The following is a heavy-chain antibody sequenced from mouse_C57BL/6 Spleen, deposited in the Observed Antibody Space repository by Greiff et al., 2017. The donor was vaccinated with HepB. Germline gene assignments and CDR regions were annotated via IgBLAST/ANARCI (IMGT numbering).Heavy chain of an antibody. CDR3: ARGTYGSSYDYFDY. CDR1: GYTFTSYW. J-gene: IGHJ2*01. D-gene: IGHD1-1*01. Sequence: VQLQQPGTELVKPGASVKLSCKASGYTFTSYWMHWVNQRPGQGLEWIGNINPSNGGTNYNEKFKSKATLTVDKSSSTAYMQLSSLTSEDSAVYYCARGTYGSSYDYFDYWGQGTTLTVSS. V-gene: IGHV1-53*01. CDR2: INPSNGGT.